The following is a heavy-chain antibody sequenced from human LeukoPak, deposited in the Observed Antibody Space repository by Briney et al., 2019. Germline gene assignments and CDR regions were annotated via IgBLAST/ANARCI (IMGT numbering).Heavy chain of an antibody. Sequence: GGPLTLSCTVSGFSFSTYWKHWVRQDARKGGVWVSRISRDGSNTMYAVSAKGRFTISRDNVTITLYPQMNSLRGDDTAIYYCARESDLRGAYYMEVLGKGTTVILS. D-gene: IGHD1-26*01. CDR2: ISRDGSNT. CDR1: GFSFSTYW. V-gene: IGHV3-74*03. J-gene: IGHJ6*03. CDR3: ARESDLRGAYYMEV.